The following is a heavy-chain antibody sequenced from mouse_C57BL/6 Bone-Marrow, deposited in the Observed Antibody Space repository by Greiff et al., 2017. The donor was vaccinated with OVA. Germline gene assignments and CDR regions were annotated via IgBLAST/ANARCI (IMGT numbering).Heavy chain of an antibody. CDR1: GYTFTNYW. CDR3: ARNGNYCSNNYLDD. CDR2: IYPGGGYT. V-gene: IGHV1-63*01. J-gene: IGHJ2*01. Sequence: VKLVESGAELVRPGTSVKMSCKASGYTFTNYWIGWAKQRPGHGLEWIGDIYPGGGYTNYNEKFKGKATLTADKSSSTAYMQLSSLTSEDSAIYYCARNGNYCSNNYLDDWGQGTTLTVSS. D-gene: IGHD2-5*01.